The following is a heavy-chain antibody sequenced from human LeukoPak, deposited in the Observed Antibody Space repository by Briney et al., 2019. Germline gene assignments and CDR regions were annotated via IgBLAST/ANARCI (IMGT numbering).Heavy chain of an antibody. CDR3: ASRGARTEEFDP. Sequence: GESLKISCKGSGYSFTNYWIGCGRQMPGKGREGLVTIYPGDSDTRYNPSFQGNVTISADKSIRTAYLQWSSPKVSGTAIYYCASRGARTEEFDPWGQGTLVTVSS. CDR2: IYPGDSDT. V-gene: IGHV5-51*01. J-gene: IGHJ5*02. CDR1: GYSFTNYW. D-gene: IGHD3-10*01.